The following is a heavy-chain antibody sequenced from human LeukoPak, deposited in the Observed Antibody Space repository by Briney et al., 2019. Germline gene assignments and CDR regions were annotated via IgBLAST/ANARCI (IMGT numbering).Heavy chain of an antibody. V-gene: IGHV3-74*01. Sequence: GGSLRLSCAASGFTFSSYWMHWVRQAPAKGLVWVSRINSDGSTTSYADSVKGRFTISRDNAKNTLYLQMNILRDEDTAVYYCARVSYYDRSGYYSPFDSWGQGTPVTVSS. D-gene: IGHD3-22*01. CDR2: INSDGSTT. CDR1: GFTFSSYW. J-gene: IGHJ4*02. CDR3: ARVSYYDRSGYYSPFDS.